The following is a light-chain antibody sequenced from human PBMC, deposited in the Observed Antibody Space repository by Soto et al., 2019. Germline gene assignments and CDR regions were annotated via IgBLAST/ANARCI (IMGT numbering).Light chain of an antibody. Sequence: DIVLTQSPGTLSLSPGDRATLSCRASQSVSSNFLAWYQQKPGQAPRLLIYGASIRATGIPDRFSGSGSGTDVTLTIRRLEPEDFSMYFCHQYGSSPRTFGQGTKVEIK. CDR2: GAS. CDR1: QSVSSNF. CDR3: HQYGSSPRT. J-gene: IGKJ1*01. V-gene: IGKV3-20*01.